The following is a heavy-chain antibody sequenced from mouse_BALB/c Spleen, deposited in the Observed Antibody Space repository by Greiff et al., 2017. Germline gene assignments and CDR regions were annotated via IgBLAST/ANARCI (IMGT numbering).Heavy chain of an antibody. J-gene: IGHJ2*01. CDR2: ISYSGST. V-gene: IGHV3-8*02. D-gene: IGHD2-4*01. CDR3: ARWSYDYDRFDY. Sequence: EVQLQQSGPSLVKPSQTLSLTCSVTGDSITSGYWNWIRKFPGNKLEYMGYISYSGSTYYNPSLKSRISITRDTSKNQYYLQLNSVTTEDTATYYCARWSYDYDRFDYWGQGTTLTVSS. CDR1: GDSITSGY.